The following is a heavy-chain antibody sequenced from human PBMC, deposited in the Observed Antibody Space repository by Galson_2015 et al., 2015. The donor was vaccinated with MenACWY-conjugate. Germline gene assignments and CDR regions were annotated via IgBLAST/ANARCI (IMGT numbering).Heavy chain of an antibody. CDR3: VKDSAYDFWSGYSNWFDP. CDR1: GFSFSSYA. V-gene: IGHV3-64D*06. J-gene: IGHJ5*02. CDR2: VSSNGGTT. D-gene: IGHD3-3*01. Sequence: SLRLSCAASGFSFSSYAMHWVRPAAGKGLEYVSAVSSNGGTTHYADSVKGRFTISRDNSKNTLYLQMSSLRPEDTAMYYCVKDSAYDFWSGYSNWFDPWGQGTPVTVSS.